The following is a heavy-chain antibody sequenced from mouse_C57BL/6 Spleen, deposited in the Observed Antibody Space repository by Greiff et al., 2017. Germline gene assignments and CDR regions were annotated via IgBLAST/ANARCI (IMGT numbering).Heavy chain of an antibody. D-gene: IGHD2-1*01. V-gene: IGHV1-15*01. CDR2: IDPETGGT. Sequence: QVQLKQSGAELVRPGASVTLSCKASGYTFTDYEMHWVKQTPVHGLEWIGAIDPETGGTAYNQKFKGKAILTADKSSSTAYMELRSLTSEDSAVYYCTSPIYYGNYVDYWGQGTTLTVSS. CDR1: GYTFTDYE. CDR3: TSPIYYGNYVDY. J-gene: IGHJ2*01.